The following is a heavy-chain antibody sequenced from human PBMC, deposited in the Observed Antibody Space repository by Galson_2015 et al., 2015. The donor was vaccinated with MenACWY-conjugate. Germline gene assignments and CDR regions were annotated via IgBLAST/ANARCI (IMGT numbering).Heavy chain of an antibody. J-gene: IGHJ3*02. Sequence: SLRLSCAASGFTFSTYWMVWVRQAPGKGLEWVANINKDENKKNYGDSVRGRFTISRDNAKNSLYPQMDSLRADDTAVYYCARDTTFQDGGAYYEALDMWGQGTMVAVSS. V-gene: IGHV3-7*03. D-gene: IGHD1-26*01. CDR2: INKDENKK. CDR1: GFTFSTYW. CDR3: ARDTTFQDGGAYYEALDM.